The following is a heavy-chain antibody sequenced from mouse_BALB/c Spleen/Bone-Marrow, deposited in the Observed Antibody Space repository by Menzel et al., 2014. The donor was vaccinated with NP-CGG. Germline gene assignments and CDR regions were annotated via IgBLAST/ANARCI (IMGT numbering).Heavy chain of an antibody. CDR1: GYTFTSYW. CDR2: IYPGSGRT. J-gene: IGHJ2*01. V-gene: IGHV1S22*01. Sequence: LQESGSELVRPGASVKLSCKAPGYTFTSYWMHWVRQRHGQGLEWIGNIYPGSGRTYYDEKFKNKVSLTVDTSSSTAYMHLSSLTSEDSAVYYCTRREGAYYGNYVGYFDYWAKAPLSQSPQ. D-gene: IGHD2-10*01. CDR3: TRREGAYYGNYVGYFDY.